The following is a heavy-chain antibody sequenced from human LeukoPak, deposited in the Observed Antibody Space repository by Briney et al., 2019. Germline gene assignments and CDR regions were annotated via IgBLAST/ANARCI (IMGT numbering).Heavy chain of an antibody. V-gene: IGHV3-7*04. CDR3: TRVGYIDEGIDY. Sequence: PGGSLRLSCVASGFPFSSYWMTWVRQAPGKGLEWVANIKQDGSKKSYVDSVKGRFTISRDNAKNSLHLQMNGLRAEDTAIYYCTRVGYIDEGIDYWGQGTLVTVSS. J-gene: IGHJ4*02. CDR2: IKQDGSKK. D-gene: IGHD5-24*01. CDR1: GFPFSSYW.